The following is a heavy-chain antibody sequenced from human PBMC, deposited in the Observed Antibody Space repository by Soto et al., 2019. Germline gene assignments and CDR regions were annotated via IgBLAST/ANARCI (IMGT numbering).Heavy chain of an antibody. CDR2: ITPISGTT. Sequence: CVQVSCKFSGDTFRSSAINWVRQAPGQVLEWMGGITPISGTTNYAQKFQGRVTITADESTSTAYMDLSSLRYDDTAVYYCVRAGTWVQGSPVTFSS. CDR1: GDTFRSSA. CDR3: VRAGT. J-gene: IGHJ5*02. V-gene: IGHV1-69*01.